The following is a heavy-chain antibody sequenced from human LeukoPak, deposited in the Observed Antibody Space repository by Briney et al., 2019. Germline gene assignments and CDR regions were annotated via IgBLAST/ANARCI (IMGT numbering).Heavy chain of an antibody. CDR1: GLTFSDAW. J-gene: IGHJ4*02. D-gene: IGHD5-24*01. CDR2: IRNDRIT. CDR3: TWRATIFTVDY. Sequence: DPGGSLRLSCVLSGLTFSDAWMSWVRQAPGKGLEWVGRIRNDRITDYAAPVQGRFSITRDNSKNTFYHQKNSLITEDTSIDFCTWRATIFTVDYWGQGTLVTVSS. V-gene: IGHV3-15*01.